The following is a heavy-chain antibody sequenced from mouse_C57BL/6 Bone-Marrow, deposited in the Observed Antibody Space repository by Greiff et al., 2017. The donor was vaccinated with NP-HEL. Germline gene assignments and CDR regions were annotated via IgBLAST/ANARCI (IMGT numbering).Heavy chain of an antibody. CDR3: TKEYYGSSTGY. CDR1: GFNIKDDY. V-gene: IGHV14-4*01. D-gene: IGHD1-1*01. Sequence: VQLQQSGAELVRPGASVKLSCTASGFNIKDDYMHWVKQRPEQGLEWIGWIDPENGDTEYASKFQGKATITADTSSNTAYLQLSSLTSEDTAVYYCTKEYYGSSTGYWGQGTTLTVSA. J-gene: IGHJ2*01. CDR2: IDPENGDT.